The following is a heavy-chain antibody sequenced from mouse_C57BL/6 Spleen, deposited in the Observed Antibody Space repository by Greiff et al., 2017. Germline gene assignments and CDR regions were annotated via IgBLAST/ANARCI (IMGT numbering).Heavy chain of an antibody. J-gene: IGHJ4*01. CDR3: VRFYDYDGVYAMDY. CDR1: GFSFNTYA. CDR2: IRSKSNNYAT. V-gene: IGHV10-1*01. D-gene: IGHD2-4*01. Sequence: EVQVVESGGGLVQPKGSLKLSCAASGFSFNTYAMNWVRQAPGKGLEWVARIRSKSNNYATYYADSVKDRFTISRDDSESMLYLQMNNLKAEDTAMYYCVRFYDYDGVYAMDYWGQGTSVTVSS.